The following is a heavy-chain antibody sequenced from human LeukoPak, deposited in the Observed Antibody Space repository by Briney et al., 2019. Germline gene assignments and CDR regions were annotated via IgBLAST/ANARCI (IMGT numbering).Heavy chain of an antibody. J-gene: IGHJ4*02. Sequence: GGSLRLSCAACGFTFSSYWMSWVRQAPGKGLEWVANIKQDGSEKYYVDSVKGRFTISRDNAENSLYLQMNSLRAEDTAVYYCARRLHFDYWGQGTLVTVSS. V-gene: IGHV3-7*01. CDR2: IKQDGSEK. CDR1: GFTFSSYW. CDR3: ARRLHFDY.